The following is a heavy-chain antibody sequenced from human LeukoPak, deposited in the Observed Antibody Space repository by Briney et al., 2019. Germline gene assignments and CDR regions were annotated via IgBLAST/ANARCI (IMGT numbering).Heavy chain of an antibody. J-gene: IGHJ4*02. Sequence: PGRSLRLSCAASGFTFSSYGMHWVRQAPGKGLEWVAAISYDGRNKEYVDSVKGRFTISRDNSKNTLYLQMNSLRAEDTAVYYCAKDRGYSHGFDYLGQGTLVTVSS. CDR1: GFTFSSYG. D-gene: IGHD5-18*01. CDR3: AKDRGYSHGFDY. CDR2: ISYDGRNK. V-gene: IGHV3-30*18.